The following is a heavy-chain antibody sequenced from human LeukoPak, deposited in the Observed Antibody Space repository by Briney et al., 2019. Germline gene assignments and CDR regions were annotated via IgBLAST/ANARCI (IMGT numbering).Heavy chain of an antibody. D-gene: IGHD6-13*01. CDR1: GFTFDDYA. CDR3: AKDIEAAAAGTAEV. V-gene: IGHV3-9*01. Sequence: GGSLRLSCAASGFTFDDYAMHWVRQAPGKGLEWVSGISWNSGSIGYADSVKGRFTISRDNAKNSLYLQMNSLRAEDTALYYCAKDIEAAAAGTAEVWGQGTLVTVSS. J-gene: IGHJ4*02. CDR2: ISWNSGSI.